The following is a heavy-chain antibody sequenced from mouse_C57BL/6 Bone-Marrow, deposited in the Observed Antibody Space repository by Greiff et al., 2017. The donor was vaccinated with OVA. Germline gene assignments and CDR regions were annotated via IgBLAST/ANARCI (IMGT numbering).Heavy chain of an antibody. D-gene: IGHD1-1*01. CDR1: GFNIKDDY. J-gene: IGHJ4*01. Sequence: VQLQQSGAELVRPGASVKLSCTASGFNIKDDYMHWVKQRPEQGLEWIGWIDPENGDTEYASKFQGKATITADTSSNTAYLQLSSLTSEDTAVYYCTSTTVVAKYDAMDYWGQGTSVTVSS. CDR3: TSTTVVAKYDAMDY. CDR2: IDPENGDT. V-gene: IGHV14-4*01.